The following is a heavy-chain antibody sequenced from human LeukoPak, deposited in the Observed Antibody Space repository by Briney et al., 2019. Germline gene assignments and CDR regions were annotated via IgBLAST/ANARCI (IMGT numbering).Heavy chain of an antibody. V-gene: IGHV4-34*01. CDR1: NGSFTEYF. J-gene: IGHJ5*02. CDR3: AREKFLGRLTRVLDT. CDR2: VYHSGST. Sequence: SETLSLTCVVNNGSFTEYFWSWIRQPPGKGLEWIGEVYHSGSTNYNPSLKSRLSISADMSKKQFSPKLNSVTAADTAVYYCAREKFLGRLTRVLDTWGQGTLVTVSS. D-gene: IGHD3-3*01.